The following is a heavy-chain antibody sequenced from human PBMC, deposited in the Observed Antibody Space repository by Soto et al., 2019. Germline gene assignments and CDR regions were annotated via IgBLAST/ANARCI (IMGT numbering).Heavy chain of an antibody. CDR2: IIPIFGTA. CDR3: AREPDSKGFGSSSWYTYFQH. J-gene: IGHJ1*01. Sequence: QVQLVQSGAEVKKPGSSVKVSCKASGGTFSSYAISWVRQAPGQGLEWMGGIIPIFGTANYAQKFQGRVTITADESTSTAYMELSSLRSEDTAVYYWAREPDSKGFGSSSWYTYFQHWGQGTLVTVSS. D-gene: IGHD6-13*01. CDR1: GGTFSSYA. V-gene: IGHV1-69*12.